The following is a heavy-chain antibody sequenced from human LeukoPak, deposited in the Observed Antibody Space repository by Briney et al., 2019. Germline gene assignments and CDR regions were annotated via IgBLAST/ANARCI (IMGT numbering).Heavy chain of an antibody. CDR2: IRSDGTI. CDR1: GFTSFNFP. CDR3: ARGSSGWYYFDY. V-gene: IGHV3-48*04. Sequence: GGSLRLSCEASGFTSFNFPMNWVRKAPGKGLEWVSHIRSDGTITYADSVKGRFTISRDNSKNTLYLQMNSLRAEDTAVYYCARGSSGWYYFDYWGQGDLVTVSS. J-gene: IGHJ4*02. D-gene: IGHD6-19*01.